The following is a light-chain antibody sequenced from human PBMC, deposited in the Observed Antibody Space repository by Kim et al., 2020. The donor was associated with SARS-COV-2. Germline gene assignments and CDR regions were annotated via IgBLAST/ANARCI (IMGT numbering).Light chain of an antibody. J-gene: IGLJ3*02. CDR2: LNSDGSH. V-gene: IGLV4-69*01. CDR3: QTWGTGIGV. Sequence: APVRLTCTLSSGHSSYDTAWHQQQPAKGPRYLMKLNSDGSHSKGDGIPGRFSGSSSGAERYLTISSLQSEDEADYYCQTWGTGIGVFGGGTKLTVL. CDR1: SGHSSYD.